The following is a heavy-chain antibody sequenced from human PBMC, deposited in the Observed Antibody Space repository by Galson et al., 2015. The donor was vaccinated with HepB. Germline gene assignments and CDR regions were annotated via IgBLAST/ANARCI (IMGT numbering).Heavy chain of an antibody. Sequence: SLRLSCAASGSTFSSYAMSWVRQAPGKGLEWVSSISGSGGSTYYADSVKGRFTISRDNSKNTLYLQMNSLRAEDTAVYYCAKELRKYCSGGRCYFRPYYYYYGMDVWGQGTTVTVSS. J-gene: IGHJ6*02. CDR1: GSTFSSYA. D-gene: IGHD2-15*01. CDR3: AKELRKYCSGGRCYFRPYYYYYGMDV. CDR2: ISGSGGST. V-gene: IGHV3-23*01.